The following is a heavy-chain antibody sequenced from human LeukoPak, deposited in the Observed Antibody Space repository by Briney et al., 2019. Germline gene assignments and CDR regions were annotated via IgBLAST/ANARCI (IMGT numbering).Heavy chain of an antibody. Sequence: GGSLRLSCAASGFTFDDYDISWVRQAPGKGLEWVCNINWNGNNIYYGDSVKGRFTISRDNAKNSLYLQMNSLRAEDTAVYYCASLSITMIVAPTGDSDYWGQGTLVTVSS. CDR1: GFTFDDYD. D-gene: IGHD3-22*01. J-gene: IGHJ4*02. CDR3: ASLSITMIVAPTGDSDY. CDR2: INWNGNNI. V-gene: IGHV3-20*04.